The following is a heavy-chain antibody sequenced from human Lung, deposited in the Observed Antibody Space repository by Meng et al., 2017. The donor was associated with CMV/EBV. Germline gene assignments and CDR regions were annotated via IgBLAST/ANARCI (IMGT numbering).Heavy chain of an antibody. D-gene: IGHD6-6*01. J-gene: IGHJ4*02. Sequence: GGSLRLSCASSFFTFSSYAMSWVRQAPGEGLEWVSAISGSGGSTYYADSVKGRFTISRDNSKNTLYLQMNSLRAEDTAVYYCARQLGLCDYWGQGTLVTVSS. CDR1: FFTFSSYA. CDR2: ISGSGGST. CDR3: ARQLGLCDY. V-gene: IGHV3-23*01.